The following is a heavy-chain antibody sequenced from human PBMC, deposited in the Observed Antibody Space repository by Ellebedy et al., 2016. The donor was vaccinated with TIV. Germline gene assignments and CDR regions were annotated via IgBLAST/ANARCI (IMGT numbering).Heavy chain of an antibody. D-gene: IGHD4-17*01. CDR3: ARVGTKTTTDFDY. J-gene: IGHJ4*02. CDR1: GGTFSSYA. CDR2: IIPILGIA. Sequence: SVKVSXXASGGTFSSYAISWVRQAPGQGLEWMGRIIPILGIANYAQKFQGRVTITADKSTSTAYMELSSLRSEDTAVYYCARVGTKTTTDFDYWGQGTLVTVSS. V-gene: IGHV1-69*04.